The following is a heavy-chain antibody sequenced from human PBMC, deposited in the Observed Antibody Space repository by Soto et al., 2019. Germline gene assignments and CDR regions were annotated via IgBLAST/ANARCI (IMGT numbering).Heavy chain of an antibody. J-gene: IGHJ5*02. V-gene: IGHV1-69*01. Sequence: QVQLVQSGAEVKKPGSSVRVSCKASGGSVSTYTITWVRQAPGQGLEWLGGIIPLFGSTTYAEKFQGRVTLTAYESTTTAYMDLSSLTSEDTAVYYCAREGARTSCIGDDCRQLYNWIDPWGQGTLVTVSS. D-gene: IGHD2-21*01. CDR3: AREGARTSCIGDDCRQLYNWIDP. CDR2: IIPLFGST. CDR1: GGSVSTYT.